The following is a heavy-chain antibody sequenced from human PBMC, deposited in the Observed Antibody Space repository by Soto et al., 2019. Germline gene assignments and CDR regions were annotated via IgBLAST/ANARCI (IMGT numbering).Heavy chain of an antibody. V-gene: IGHV3-7*01. CDR3: ERDPSHTGTAWYYFDC. CDR1: GFNFSSHW. Sequence: EVQLVESGGGLVQPGGSLRLSCAASGFNFSSHWMSWVRQAPGKGLEWVASIKEDGRREYYVDSVKGRFTISRDTAKKTLYLQMSSLRVEDTAVYYCERDPSHTGTAWYYFDCWGQGTLVTVS. CDR2: IKEDGRRE. D-gene: IGHD6-19*01. J-gene: IGHJ4*02.